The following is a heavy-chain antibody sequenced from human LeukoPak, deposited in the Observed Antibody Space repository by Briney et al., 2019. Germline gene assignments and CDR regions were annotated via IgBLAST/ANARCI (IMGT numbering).Heavy chain of an antibody. CDR2: IRSKANSYAT. D-gene: IGHD3-22*01. CDR1: GFTFSGSA. J-gene: IGHJ4*02. Sequence: PGGSLRLSCAASGFTFSGSAMHWVRQASGQGLEWVGRIRSKANSYATAYAASVKGRFTISRDDSKNTAYLQMNSLKTEDTAVYYCTRLGDSSGYYNDYWGQGTLVTVSS. CDR3: TRLGDSSGYYNDY. V-gene: IGHV3-73*01.